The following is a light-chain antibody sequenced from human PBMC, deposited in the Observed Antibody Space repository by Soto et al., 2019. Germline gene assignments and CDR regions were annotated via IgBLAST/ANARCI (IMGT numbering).Light chain of an antibody. CDR1: SSDVGGYNY. CDR2: EVS. Sequence: QSALTQPPSASGSPGQSVTISCTGTSSDVGGYNYVSWYQHHPGKAPKLIIYEVSERPSGVPDRFSGSKSGNTASLTVSGLQAEDEADYYCNSYVGSNNLIFGGGTKLTVL. J-gene: IGLJ2*01. V-gene: IGLV2-8*01. CDR3: NSYVGSNNLI.